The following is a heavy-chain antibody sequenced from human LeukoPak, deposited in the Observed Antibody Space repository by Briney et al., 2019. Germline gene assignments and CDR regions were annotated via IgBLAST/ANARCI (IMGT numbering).Heavy chain of an antibody. Sequence: GTSVKVSCKASGFTFTSSAMQWVRQARGQRLEWIGWIAVGSGNTNYAQKFQERVTITRDMSTSTAYMELSSLRSEDTAVYYCARDFFPYIVVVPVASWFDPWGQGTLVTVSS. CDR1: GFTFTSSA. CDR2: IAVGSGNT. D-gene: IGHD2-2*01. V-gene: IGHV1-58*02. J-gene: IGHJ5*02. CDR3: ARDFFPYIVVVPVASWFDP.